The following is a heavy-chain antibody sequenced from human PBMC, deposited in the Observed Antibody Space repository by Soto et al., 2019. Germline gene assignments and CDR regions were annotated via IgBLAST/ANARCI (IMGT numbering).Heavy chain of an antibody. V-gene: IGHV4-59*12. Sequence: SETLSLTCTVSGDSISSYYWSWIRQPPGKGLEWIGYIYYSGSTNYNPSLKSRVTISVDTPKNQFSLKLTSVTAADTAVYYCASTPANYWGQGTLVTVSS. CDR1: GDSISSYY. CDR2: IYYSGST. J-gene: IGHJ4*02. CDR3: ASTPANY.